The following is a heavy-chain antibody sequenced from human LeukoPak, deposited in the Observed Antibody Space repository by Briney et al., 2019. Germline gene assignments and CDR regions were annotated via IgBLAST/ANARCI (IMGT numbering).Heavy chain of an antibody. J-gene: IGHJ4*02. V-gene: IGHV3-30*02. CDR3: ARIENYDYLWGSFDY. CDR2: IRYDGSNK. D-gene: IGHD3-16*01. Sequence: PGGSLRLSCAASGFTFSSYGMHWVRQAPGKGLEWVAFIRYDGSNKYYADSVKGRFTISRDNSKNTLYLQMNSLRAEDTAVYYCARIENYDYLWGSFDYWGQGTLVTVSS. CDR1: GFTFSSYG.